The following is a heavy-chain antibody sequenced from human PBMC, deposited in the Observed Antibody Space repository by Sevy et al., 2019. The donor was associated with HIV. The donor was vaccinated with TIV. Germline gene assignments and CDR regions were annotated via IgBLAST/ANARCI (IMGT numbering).Heavy chain of an antibody. J-gene: IGHJ1*01. V-gene: IGHV1-18*01. CDR1: GYTFTRYV. Sequence: ASVKVSCKASGYTFTRYVITWVRQAPGQGLEWMGRISAYNGDTSYAQKIQGRVTMTTDTSTNTAYMELRSLTSDDTAVYYCARAPSGSHGPGQYFKHWGQGTLVTVSS. CDR3: ARAPSGSHGPGQYFKH. CDR2: ISAYNGDT. D-gene: IGHD1-26*01.